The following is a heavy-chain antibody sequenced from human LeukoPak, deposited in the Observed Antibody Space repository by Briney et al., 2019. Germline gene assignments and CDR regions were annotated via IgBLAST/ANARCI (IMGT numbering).Heavy chain of an antibody. CDR3: ATFRWGVGFEF. V-gene: IGHV4-34*08. D-gene: IGHD3-16*01. J-gene: IGHJ4*02. CDR1: GFTFSNYA. Sequence: GSLRLSCAASGFTFSNYAISWVRQAPGKGLEWIGEINHSGSTNYNPSLKSRVTISVDTSKNQFSLKLNSVTAADTAVYYCATFRWGVGFEFWDQGTLVTVSS. CDR2: INHSGST.